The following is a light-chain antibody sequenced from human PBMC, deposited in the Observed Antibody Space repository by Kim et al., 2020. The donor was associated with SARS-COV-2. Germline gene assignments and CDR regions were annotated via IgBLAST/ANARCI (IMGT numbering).Light chain of an antibody. CDR1: QSISSN. J-gene: IGKJ4*01. CDR2: AVS. CDR3: QQYNKWPALT. Sequence: IVLTQSPATLSVSPGERATLTCRASQSISSNVAWYQQKPGQSPRLLLYAVSMRATGIPARFRGSGSGTEFTLTISSLQSEDFAVYYCQQYNKWPALTFGGGTKLEI. V-gene: IGKV3-15*01.